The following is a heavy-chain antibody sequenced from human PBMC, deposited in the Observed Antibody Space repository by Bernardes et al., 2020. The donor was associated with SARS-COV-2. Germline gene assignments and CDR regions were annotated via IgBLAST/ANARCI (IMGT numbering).Heavy chain of an antibody. J-gene: IGHJ4*02. CDR3: ASQHRPFFNILTGSYF. V-gene: IGHV3-66*02. Sequence: GGSLRLSCAASGFTVSNNYVNWVRQAPGKGLEWVSVINSGGRTTYADSVKGRFTISRDNSKNTVYLQMDSLRTEDTAVYYCASQHRPFFNILTGSYFWGQGTLVTVSS. CDR1: GFTVSNNY. D-gene: IGHD3-9*01. CDR2: INSGGRT.